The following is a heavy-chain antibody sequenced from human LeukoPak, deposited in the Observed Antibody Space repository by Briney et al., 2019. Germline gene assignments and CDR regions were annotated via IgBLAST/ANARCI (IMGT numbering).Heavy chain of an antibody. J-gene: IGHJ4*02. D-gene: IGHD3-10*01. Sequence: PGGSLRLSCAASGFTFSKYVMHWVRQAPGKGLEWVAVIWYDGSNRYYEDSVKGRFTISRDKSKNTLYLQMNSLRAEDTAVCYCARGGIASDGSGSFDYWGQGILVTVSS. CDR1: GFTFSKYV. CDR2: IWYDGSNR. CDR3: ARGGIASDGSGSFDY. V-gene: IGHV3-33*01.